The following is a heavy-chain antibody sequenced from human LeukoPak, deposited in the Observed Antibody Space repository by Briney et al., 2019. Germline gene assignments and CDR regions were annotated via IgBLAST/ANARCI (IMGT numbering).Heavy chain of an antibody. Sequence: ASVKVSFKASGYTFTSYYMHWVRQAPGQGLEWMGIINPSGGSTSYAQKFQGRVTMTRDTSTSTVYMELSSLRSEDTAVYYCARDMAAAGPETLNFDYWGQGTLVTVSS. V-gene: IGHV1-46*01. J-gene: IGHJ4*02. D-gene: IGHD6-13*01. CDR1: GYTFTSYY. CDR2: INPSGGST. CDR3: ARDMAAAGPETLNFDY.